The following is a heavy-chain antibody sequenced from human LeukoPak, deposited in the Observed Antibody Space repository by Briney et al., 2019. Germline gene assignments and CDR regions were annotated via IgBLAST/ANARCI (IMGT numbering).Heavy chain of an antibody. CDR2: AYYRSKWYN. J-gene: IGHJ4*02. D-gene: IGHD4-17*01. V-gene: IGHV6-1*01. Sequence: SQTLSLTCAISGDSVSSNSAAWNWIRQSPSRGLEWLGRAYYRSKWYNDYAVSVKSRITINPDTSKNQFSLQLNSVTPEDTAVYYCARSYGDHPLGGGIDYWGQGTLVTVSS. CDR3: ARSYGDHPLGGGIDY. CDR1: GDSVSSNSAA.